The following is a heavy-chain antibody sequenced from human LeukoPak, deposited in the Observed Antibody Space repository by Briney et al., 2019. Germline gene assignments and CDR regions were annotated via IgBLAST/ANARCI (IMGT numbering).Heavy chain of an antibody. Sequence: AGSLRLSCAASGFTFSRYAMSWVRQAPGKGLEWVSTISNTGESTYYADSVKGRFTISRDKSKDTLFMQMNSLRAEDTAVYYCAKAFSPTSGTFYLSFDSWGQGTLVGVFS. J-gene: IGHJ4*02. CDR2: ISNTGEST. D-gene: IGHD3-10*01. V-gene: IGHV3-23*01. CDR3: AKAFSPTSGTFYLSFDS. CDR1: GFTFSRYA.